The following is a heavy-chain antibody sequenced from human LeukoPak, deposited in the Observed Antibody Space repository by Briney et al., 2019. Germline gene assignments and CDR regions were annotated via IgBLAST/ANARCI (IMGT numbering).Heavy chain of an antibody. CDR1: GYALIGYY. CDR3: ARDSSSFDY. D-gene: IGHD2-2*01. Sequence: ASVKVSCKASGYALIGYYMHLGRQAPGQRLEWMGRINPNSGGTNYAQQFQGRVTMTRDTSISPAYMEVRRLRSDDAAMYYCARDSSSFDYWGQGTLVTVSS. CDR2: INPNSGGT. V-gene: IGHV1-2*06. J-gene: IGHJ4*02.